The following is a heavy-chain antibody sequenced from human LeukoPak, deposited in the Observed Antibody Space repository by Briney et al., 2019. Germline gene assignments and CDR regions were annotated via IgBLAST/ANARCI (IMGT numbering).Heavy chain of an antibody. CDR3: ARHYGP. CDR2: IYYSGST. Sequence: SETLSLTCTVSGGSISSYYWSWIRQPPGRGLEWIGYIYYSGSTYYNPSLKSRVTISVDTSKNQFSLKLNSVTATDTAVYYCARHYGPWGQGTLVTVSS. V-gene: IGHV4-59*08. J-gene: IGHJ5*02. D-gene: IGHD3-10*01. CDR1: GGSISSYY.